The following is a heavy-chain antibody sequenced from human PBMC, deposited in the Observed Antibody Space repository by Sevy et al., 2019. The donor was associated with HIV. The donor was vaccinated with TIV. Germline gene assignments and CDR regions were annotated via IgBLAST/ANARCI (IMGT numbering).Heavy chain of an antibody. D-gene: IGHD6-13*01. CDR2: ISGSGGST. V-gene: IGHV3-23*01. Sequence: GGYLRLSCAASGFTFSSYAMSWVRQAPGKGLEWVSAISGSGGSTYYADSVKGRFTISRDNSKNTLYLQMNSLRAEDTAVYYCAKVKRSSWAEYFQHWGQGTLVTVSS. CDR1: GFTFSSYA. CDR3: AKVKRSSWAEYFQH. J-gene: IGHJ1*01.